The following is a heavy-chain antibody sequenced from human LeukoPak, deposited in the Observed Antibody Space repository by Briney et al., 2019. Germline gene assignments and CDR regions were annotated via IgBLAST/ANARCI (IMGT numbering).Heavy chain of an antibody. J-gene: IGHJ4*02. CDR3: AREREPYYDFWSGYYGDQPFDY. Sequence: ASVKVSCKASGYTFTSYGISWVRQAPGQGLEWMGWISAYNGNTNYAQKLQGRATMTTDTSTSTAYMELRSLRSDDTAVYYCAREREPYYDFWSGYYGDQPFDYWGQGTLVTVSS. V-gene: IGHV1-18*01. CDR1: GYTFTSYG. CDR2: ISAYNGNT. D-gene: IGHD3-3*01.